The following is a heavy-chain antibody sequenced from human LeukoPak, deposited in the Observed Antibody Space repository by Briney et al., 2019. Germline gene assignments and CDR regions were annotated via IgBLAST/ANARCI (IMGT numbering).Heavy chain of an antibody. CDR1: GGSISSYY. V-gene: IGHV4-59*08. Sequence: SETLSLTCTVSGGSISSYYWSWIRQPPGKGLEWIGYIYYSGSTNYNPSLKSRVTISVDTSKNQFSLKLSSVTAADTAVYYCARQRSSYYYDSSGVFDYWGQGTLVIVSS. J-gene: IGHJ4*02. D-gene: IGHD3-22*01. CDR2: IYYSGST. CDR3: ARQRSSYYYDSSGVFDY.